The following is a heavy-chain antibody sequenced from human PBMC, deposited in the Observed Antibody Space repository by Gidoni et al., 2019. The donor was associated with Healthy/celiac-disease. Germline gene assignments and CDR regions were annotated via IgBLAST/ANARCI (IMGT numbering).Heavy chain of an antibody. CDR2: ISWNSGSI. J-gene: IGHJ6*02. D-gene: IGHD2-21*02. CDR1: GVTSDDYA. CDR3: ARGCGGDCYFSDV. Sequence: EVQLVESGGGLVQPGRFLRLSCAASGVTSDDYAMHWVRQDPGKGLEWVSGISWNSGSIGYADSVKGRFTISRDNAKNSLYLQMNSLRAEDTTLYYCARGCGGDCYFSDVWGQGTTVTVSS. V-gene: IGHV3-9*02.